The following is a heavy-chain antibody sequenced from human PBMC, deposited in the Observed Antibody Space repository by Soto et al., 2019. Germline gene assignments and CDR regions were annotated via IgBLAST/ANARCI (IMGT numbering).Heavy chain of an antibody. CDR1: GGSISSGDHY. CDR3: ARALIQLWPHYYYGMDV. V-gene: IGHV4-30-4*01. CDR2: IYYSGTT. Sequence: LSLTCTVSGGSISSGDHYWSWIRQPPGKGLEWIGYIYYSGTTYYNPSLKSRVTISVDTSENQFSLKVNSVTAADTAVYYCARALIQLWPHYYYGMDVWGQGTTVTVSS. D-gene: IGHD5-18*01. J-gene: IGHJ6*02.